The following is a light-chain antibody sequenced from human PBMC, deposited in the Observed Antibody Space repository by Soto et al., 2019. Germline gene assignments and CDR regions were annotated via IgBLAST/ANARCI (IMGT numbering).Light chain of an antibody. V-gene: IGKV3-20*01. Sequence: EIVLTQSPDTLSLSPGERATLSCRASQSVRSERLAWYQQKRGQAPRLVIFDASFRASGIPERFRGSGSGTDFTLTITRVEPEDFAVYYCQEYAGPPPITFGRGTRLDSK. CDR2: DAS. CDR1: QSVRSER. J-gene: IGKJ5*01. CDR3: QEYAGPPPIT.